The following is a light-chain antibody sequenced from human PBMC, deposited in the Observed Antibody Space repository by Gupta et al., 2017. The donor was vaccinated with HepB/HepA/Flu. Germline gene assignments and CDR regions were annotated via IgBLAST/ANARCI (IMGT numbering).Light chain of an antibody. CDR3: SSYTSSTTLV. CDR2: DVS. CDR1: SSDVGGYVY. Sequence: QSALTQPASVSGSPGQSITISCTGSSSDVGGYVYVSWYQQHPGKAPKLMIYDVSNRPSGVSNRFFGSKSGNTASLTISGLQAEDEADYYCSSYTSSTTLVFGTGTKVTVL. J-gene: IGLJ1*01. V-gene: IGLV2-14*01.